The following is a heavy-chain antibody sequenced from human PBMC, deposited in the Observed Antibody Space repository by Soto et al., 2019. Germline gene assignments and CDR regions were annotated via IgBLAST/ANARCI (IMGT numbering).Heavy chain of an antibody. V-gene: IGHV3-7*05. CDR1: GFTFSSHW. Sequence: VQLVESGGGLVQPGVSLRLSCAASGFTFSSHWMTWVRQAPGKGLEWVANIRQDGSEIYCVDSVEGRFTISRDNGKNSLYLQMNSLRAEDTAVYYCARHSYYVLDVWGQGTTVTVSS. CDR3: ARHSYYVLDV. CDR2: IRQDGSEI. J-gene: IGHJ6*02.